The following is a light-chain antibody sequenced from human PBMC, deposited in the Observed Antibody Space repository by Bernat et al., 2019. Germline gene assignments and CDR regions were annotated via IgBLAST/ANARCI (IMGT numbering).Light chain of an antibody. CDR1: QSVSSY. Sequence: EIVLTQSPGTLSLSPGERATLSCRASQSVSSYLAWYQQRPGQAPRLLIYGASSRATGIPDRFSGSGSVTDFTLTISRLEPEDFAVYYCQQYGSSPLTVGGGTKVEIK. CDR3: QQYGSSPLT. J-gene: IGKJ4*01. CDR2: GAS. V-gene: IGKV3-20*01.